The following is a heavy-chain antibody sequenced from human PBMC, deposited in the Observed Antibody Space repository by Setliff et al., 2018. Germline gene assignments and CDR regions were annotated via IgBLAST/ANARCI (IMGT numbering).Heavy chain of an antibody. CDR3: ARAKGTSMATQYFDY. V-gene: IGHV3-21*01. Sequence: GESLKISCVASGFTFSSYSMIWVRQAPGTGLEWVSSVSIGQTHIYYADSVKGRFTISRDNAKNSLYLQVNSLRVEDTAVYFCARAKGTSMATQYFDYWGQGTPVTVSS. CDR2: VSIGQTHI. D-gene: IGHD3-10*01. CDR1: GFTFSSYS. J-gene: IGHJ4*02.